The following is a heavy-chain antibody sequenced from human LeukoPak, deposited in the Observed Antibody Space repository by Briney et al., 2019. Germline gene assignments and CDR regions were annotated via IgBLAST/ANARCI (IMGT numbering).Heavy chain of an antibody. CDR2: IIPILGIA. V-gene: IGHV1-69*04. Sequence: ASVKVSCKASGGTFSSYAISWVRQAPGQGLEWMGRIIPILGIANYAQKFQGRVTITADKSTSTTYMELSSLRSEDTAVYYCARRYYDSSGYWGAAFDIWGQGTMVTVSS. D-gene: IGHD3-22*01. CDR1: GGTFSSYA. J-gene: IGHJ3*02. CDR3: ARRYYDSSGYWGAAFDI.